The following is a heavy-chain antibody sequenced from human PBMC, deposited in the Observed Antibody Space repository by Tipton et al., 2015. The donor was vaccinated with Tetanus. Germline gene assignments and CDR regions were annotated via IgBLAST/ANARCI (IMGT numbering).Heavy chain of an antibody. CDR1: GYTFTSYD. V-gene: IGHV1-8*01. D-gene: IGHD3-22*01. CDR2: MNPNSGNT. CDR3: ASSFVGYYYDSSGYSLYYYYGMGV. J-gene: IGHJ6*02. Sequence: QLVQSGAEVKKPGASVKVSCKASGYTFTSYDINWVRQATGQGLEWMGWMNPNSGNTGYAQKFQGRVTMTRNTSISTAYMELSSLRSEDTAVYYCASSFVGYYYDSSGYSLYYYYGMGVWGQGITVTVSS.